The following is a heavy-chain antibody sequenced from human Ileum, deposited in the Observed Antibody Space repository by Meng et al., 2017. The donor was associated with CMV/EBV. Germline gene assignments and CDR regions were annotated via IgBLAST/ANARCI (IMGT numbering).Heavy chain of an antibody. V-gene: IGHV4-4*07. J-gene: IGHJ4*02. D-gene: IGHD1-26*01. CDR1: GGSVNNYY. CDR3: ARGPGASTREGFDY. Sequence: QVQRQGVGPELGKPSVPLSSTSTVSGGSVNNYYWSWIRQSAGKGLEWIGRFYSSDTYNYHPSLDSRVTMSLDTSKNQFSLNLRSVTAADTATYYCARGPGASTREGFDYWGLGTLVTVSS. CDR2: FYSSDTY.